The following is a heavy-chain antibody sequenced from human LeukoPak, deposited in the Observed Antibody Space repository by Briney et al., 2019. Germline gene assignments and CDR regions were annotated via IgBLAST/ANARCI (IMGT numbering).Heavy chain of an antibody. V-gene: IGHV3-23*01. D-gene: IGHD4-23*01. CDR3: AKNLNGGNTHSDY. Sequence: PGGSLRLSCAASGFIFSSYAMNWVRQAPGKGLECVSTISGGDTSTFYADSVKGRFTISRDNSKNTLYLQMNNLRAEDTAVYYCAKNLNGGNTHSDYWGQGTLVTVSS. CDR1: GFIFSSYA. CDR2: ISGGDTST. J-gene: IGHJ4*02.